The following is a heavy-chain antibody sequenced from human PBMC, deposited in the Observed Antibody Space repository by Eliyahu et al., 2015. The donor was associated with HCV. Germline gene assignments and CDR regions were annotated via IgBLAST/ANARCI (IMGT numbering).Heavy chain of an antibody. Sequence: QVQLVQSGAEVKKPGASVKVSCXTSGYTFIGDYIHWVRQAPGQGLEWMGRINPNSGDTNSAQNFQGRVTMTRDTSIDTAYMELSRLSFDDTAMYYCARAHYDDTSGYIDYWGQGSLVTVSS. CDR1: GYTFIGDY. CDR3: ARAHYDDTSGYIDY. CDR2: INPNSGDT. V-gene: IGHV1-2*06. J-gene: IGHJ4*02. D-gene: IGHD3-22*01.